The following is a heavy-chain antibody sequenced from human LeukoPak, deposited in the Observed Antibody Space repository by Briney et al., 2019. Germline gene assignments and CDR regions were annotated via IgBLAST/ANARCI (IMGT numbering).Heavy chain of an antibody. Sequence: PGGSLRLSCAASGLTLSRYWMHWVRQAPGKGLGWVSRINTDGSSTTYAASVKGRFTISRDNAKTTLYLQINSLRAEDTAVYYCVNSQEMATAFDYWGESTRLTVSS. J-gene: IGHJ4*02. D-gene: IGHD5-24*01. V-gene: IGHV3-74*01. CDR1: GLTLSRYW. CDR3: VNSQEMATAFDY. CDR2: INTDGSST.